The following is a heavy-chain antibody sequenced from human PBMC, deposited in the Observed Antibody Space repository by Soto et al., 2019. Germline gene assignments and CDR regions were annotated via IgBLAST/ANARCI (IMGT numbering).Heavy chain of an antibody. V-gene: IGHV4-4*02. CDR1: GGSISSSNW. CDR3: ARDNSYSSRVPGGWGKYFQH. J-gene: IGHJ1*01. D-gene: IGHD6-13*01. Sequence: SETLSLTCAVSGGSISSSNWWSWVRQPPGKGLEWIGEIYHSGSTNYNPSLKSRVTISVDKSKNQFSLKLSSVTAADTAVYYCARDNSYSSRVPGGWGKYFQHWGQGTLVTVSS. CDR2: IYHSGST.